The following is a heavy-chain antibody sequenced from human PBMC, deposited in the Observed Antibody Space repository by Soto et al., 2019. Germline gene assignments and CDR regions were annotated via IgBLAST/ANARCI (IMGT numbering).Heavy chain of an antibody. CDR2: VHPLDSDT. CDR3: AREGGDYQFDF. Sequence: GESLKISCKASGYRFINYWIGWVRQMPGKGLEWMGVVHPLDSDTRYSPSFEGQVTMSADKSMTTAYLEWRSLKASDTAIYFCAREGGDYQFDFWGLGTLVTVSS. V-gene: IGHV5-51*01. J-gene: IGHJ4*02. D-gene: IGHD3-16*01. CDR1: GYRFINYW.